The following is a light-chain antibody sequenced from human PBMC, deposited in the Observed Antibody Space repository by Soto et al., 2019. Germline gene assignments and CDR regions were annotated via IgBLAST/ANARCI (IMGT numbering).Light chain of an antibody. CDR3: QQYHTDWT. Sequence: DIQMTQSPSSLSASVGDRVTVTCRASQSISSYLNWYQQKPGKAPKLLIYAASSLQSGVPSRFSGSGSGTDFTLTISSLQVDDYATFYCQQYHTDWTFGQGTKVDI. J-gene: IGKJ1*01. V-gene: IGKV1-39*01. CDR2: AAS. CDR1: QSISSY.